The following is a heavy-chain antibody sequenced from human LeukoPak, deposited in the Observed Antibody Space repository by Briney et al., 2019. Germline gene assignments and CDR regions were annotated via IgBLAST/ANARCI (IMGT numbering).Heavy chain of an antibody. V-gene: IGHV3-21*01. CDR2: ISSSSSYI. D-gene: IGHD5/OR15-5a*01. Sequence: GGSLRLSCAASGFTFSSYAMSWVRQAPGKGLEWVSSISSSSSYIYYADSVKGRFTISRDNAKNSLYLQMNSLRAEDTAVYYCARDSVYAVVPGVFDYWGQGTLVTVSS. CDR1: GFTFSSYA. CDR3: ARDSVYAVVPGVFDY. J-gene: IGHJ4*02.